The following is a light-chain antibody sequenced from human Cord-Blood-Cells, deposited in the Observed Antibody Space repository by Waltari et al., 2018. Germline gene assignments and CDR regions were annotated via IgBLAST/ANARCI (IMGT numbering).Light chain of an antibody. CDR2: WAS. Sequence: DIVMTQSPDSLAVSLGERATINCKSSQSVLYSSNNKNYLAWYQQKPGQPPKRLIYWASTRESGVPDRFSGSGSGTDVTLTISSLQAEDVAVYYCQQYYSTPLTFGGGTKVEIK. CDR3: QQYYSTPLT. CDR1: QSVLYSSNNKNY. V-gene: IGKV4-1*01. J-gene: IGKJ4*01.